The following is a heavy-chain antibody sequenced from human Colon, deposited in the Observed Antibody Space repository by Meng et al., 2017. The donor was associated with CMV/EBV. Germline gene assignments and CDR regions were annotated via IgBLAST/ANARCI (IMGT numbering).Heavy chain of an antibody. CDR1: GDSVSSTKYF. CDR2: VYYTGST. V-gene: IGHV4-39*07. Sequence: SETLSLTCTVSGDSVSSTKYFWGWIRRPPGKGPEWIGSVYYTGSTYSDPSLKSRAKISVDLSKNQFSLTLRAVTAADTAVYYCVRSSYFDFWSGYSPMYYFDLWGQGMLVTVSS. J-gene: IGHJ4*02. CDR3: VRSSYFDFWSGYSPMYYFDL. D-gene: IGHD3-3*01.